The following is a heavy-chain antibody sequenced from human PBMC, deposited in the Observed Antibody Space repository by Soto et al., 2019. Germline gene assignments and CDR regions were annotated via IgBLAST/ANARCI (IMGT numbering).Heavy chain of an antibody. J-gene: IGHJ6*02. V-gene: IGHV1-18*04. CDR1: GYTFTSYG. D-gene: IGHD6-13*01. CDR2: ISAYNGNT. CDR3: AREWERYSSSWYRDYYYYYGMDV. Sequence: ASVKVSCKASGYTFTSYGLSWVRQAPGQGLEWMGWISAYNGNTNYAQKLQGRVTMTTDTSTSTAYMELRSLRSDDTAVYYCAREWERYSSSWYRDYYYYYGMDVWGQ.